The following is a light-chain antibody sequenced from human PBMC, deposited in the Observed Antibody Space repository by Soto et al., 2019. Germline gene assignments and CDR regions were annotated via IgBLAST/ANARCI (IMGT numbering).Light chain of an antibody. V-gene: IGKV1-33*01. CDR1: QDIDQF. Sequence: DLQMTQSPSSLSASVGDRVTITCQASQDIDQFLNWFQQKPGKAPKLLIYDASNLETGDPSRFSGSGSGTDFTFTISSLRPEDIATYYCQQYLNVPLTFGQGTRLEI. CDR2: DAS. CDR3: QQYLNVPLT. J-gene: IGKJ5*01.